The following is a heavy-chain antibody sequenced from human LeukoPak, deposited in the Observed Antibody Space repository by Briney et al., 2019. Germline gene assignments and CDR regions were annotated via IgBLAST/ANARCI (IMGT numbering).Heavy chain of an antibody. CDR1: GFTFSSYS. D-gene: IGHD3-9*01. Sequence: PGGSLRLSCAASGFTFSSYSMNWVRQAPGKGLEWVSVMDSGDTTIYAVSVKGRFTISRDNSKNTLYLQMNSLRGEDTAVYYCARCPRYPGGPHYGMDVWGQGTTVTVSS. CDR3: ARCPRYPGGPHYGMDV. CDR2: MDSGDTT. V-gene: IGHV3-66*01. J-gene: IGHJ6*02.